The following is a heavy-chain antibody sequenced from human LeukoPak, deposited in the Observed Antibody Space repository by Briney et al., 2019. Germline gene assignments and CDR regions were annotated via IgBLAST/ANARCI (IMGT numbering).Heavy chain of an antibody. CDR2: IYYSGST. CDR1: GGSISSSSYY. J-gene: IGHJ4*02. Sequence: SETLSLTCTVSGGSISSSSYYWGWIRQPPGKGLEWIGSIYYSGSTYYNPSLKSRVTISVDTSKNQFSLKLSSVTAADTAVYYCARGDSYGGQKYFDYWGQGTLVTVSS. CDR3: ARGDSYGGQKYFDY. V-gene: IGHV4-39*07. D-gene: IGHD5-18*01.